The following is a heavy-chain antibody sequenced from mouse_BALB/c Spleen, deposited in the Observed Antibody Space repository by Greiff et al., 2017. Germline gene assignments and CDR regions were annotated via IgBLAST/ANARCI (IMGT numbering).Heavy chain of an antibody. CDR1: GFSLTSYG. D-gene: IGHD3-2*01. Sequence: VQLVESGPGLVAPSQSLSITCTVSGFSLTSYGVHWVRQPPGKGLEWLGVIWAGGSTNYNSALMSRLSISKDNSKSQVFLKMNSLQTDDTAMYYCARDGTARATNAMDYWGQGTSVTVSS. CDR2: IWAGGST. J-gene: IGHJ4*01. CDR3: ARDGTARATNAMDY. V-gene: IGHV2-9*02.